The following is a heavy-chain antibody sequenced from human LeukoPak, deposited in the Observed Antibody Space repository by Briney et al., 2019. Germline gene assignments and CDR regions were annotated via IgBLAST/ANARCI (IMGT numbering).Heavy chain of an antibody. V-gene: IGHV3-7*01. CDR3: ARDRNPRDNYFDY. D-gene: IGHD1-14*01. CDR2: IKQDGSEK. J-gene: IGHJ4*02. CDR1: GFTFSSYW. Sequence: GGSLRFYCAASGFTFSSYWMSWVRQAPGKGLEWVANIKQDGSEKYYVDSVKGRFTISRDNAKNSLYLQMNSLTVEDTALYYCARDRNPRDNYFDYWGQGTLVTVSS.